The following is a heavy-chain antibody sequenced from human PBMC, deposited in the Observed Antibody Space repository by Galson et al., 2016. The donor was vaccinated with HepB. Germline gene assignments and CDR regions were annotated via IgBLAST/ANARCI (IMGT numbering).Heavy chain of an antibody. D-gene: IGHD3-16*01. V-gene: IGHV3-11*01. CDR2: ITFAAGGT. CDR3: ASQLGRRAGFDY. CDR1: GFDFDNYY. J-gene: IGHJ4*02. Sequence: SLRLSCAASGFDFDNYYMSWIRQAPGKGLESISYITFAAGGTFYADSVKGRFTISRYNAKNTLLLQMNYLRVEDTATYYCASQLGRRAGFDYWGQGVLVSVSA.